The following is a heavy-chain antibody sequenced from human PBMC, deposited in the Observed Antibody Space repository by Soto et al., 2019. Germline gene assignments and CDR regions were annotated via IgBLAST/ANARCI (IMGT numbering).Heavy chain of an antibody. V-gene: IGHV4-31*03. CDR3: ARGGWRDVVVPAAIDY. Sequence: SETLSLTCTVSGGSISSGGYYWSWIRQHPGKGLEWIGYIYYSGSTYYNPSLKSRVTISVDTSKNQFSLKLSSVTAADTAVYYCARGGWRDVVVPAAIDYWGQGTLVTVSS. CDR1: GGSISSGGYY. J-gene: IGHJ4*02. D-gene: IGHD2-2*01. CDR2: IYYSGST.